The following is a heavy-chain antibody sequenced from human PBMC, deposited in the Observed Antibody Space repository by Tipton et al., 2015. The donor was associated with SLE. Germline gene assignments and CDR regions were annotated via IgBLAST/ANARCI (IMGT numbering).Heavy chain of an antibody. J-gene: IGHJ3*01. Sequence: SLRLSCAASGFNFEDYTMHWVRLVPGKGLQWVSLITWDGGKTLYADSVRGRFTISRDNAKNSLVLQMNSLRAEDTGTYYCARDQDHDFWSGFPDCFDLWGQGTMVTVSS. CDR1: GFNFEDYT. CDR3: ARDQDHDFWSGFPDCFDL. D-gene: IGHD3-3*01. CDR2: ITWDGGKT. V-gene: IGHV3-43*01.